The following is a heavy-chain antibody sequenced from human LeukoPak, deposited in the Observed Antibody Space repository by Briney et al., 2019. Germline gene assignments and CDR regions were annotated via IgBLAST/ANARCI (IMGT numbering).Heavy chain of an antibody. CDR3: ARLPSWVGATTYYFDY. D-gene: IGHD1-26*01. CDR2: IYYSGST. V-gene: IGHV4-59*01. Sequence: SETLSLTCTVSGGSISSYYWSWIRQPPGKGLEWIGYIYYSGSTNYNPSLKSRVTISVGTSKNQFSLKLSSVTAADTAVYYCARLPSWVGATTYYFDYWGQGTLVTVSS. CDR1: GGSISSYY. J-gene: IGHJ4*02.